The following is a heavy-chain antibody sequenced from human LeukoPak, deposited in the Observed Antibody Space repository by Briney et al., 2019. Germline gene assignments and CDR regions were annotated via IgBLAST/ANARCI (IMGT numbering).Heavy chain of an antibody. CDR3: ASAYCGGDCTPYWYFDL. Sequence: SETLSLTCTVSGDSISTYHWNWIRQPPGKGLEWIGSIYYSGSTNYNPSLKSRVTISVDTSKNQFSLKLSSVTAADTAVYYCASAYCGGDCTPYWYFDLWGRGTLVTVSS. J-gene: IGHJ2*01. CDR2: IYYSGST. V-gene: IGHV4-59*08. CDR1: GDSISTYH. D-gene: IGHD2-21*02.